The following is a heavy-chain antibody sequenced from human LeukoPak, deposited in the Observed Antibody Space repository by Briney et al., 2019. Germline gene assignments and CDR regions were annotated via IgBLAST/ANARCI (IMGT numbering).Heavy chain of an antibody. V-gene: IGHV3-15*01. Sequence: GSLRLSCAASGFSFMNAWMIWVRQAPGKGLEWVGRIKSSADGGTPDYAAPARGRFTISRDDSKNTLYLQMNSLKTEDTAVYYCTTFYHEYSPYWGRGTLVTVSS. D-gene: IGHD2/OR15-2a*01. CDR3: TTFYHEYSPY. CDR2: IKSSADGGTP. J-gene: IGHJ4*02. CDR1: GFSFMNAW.